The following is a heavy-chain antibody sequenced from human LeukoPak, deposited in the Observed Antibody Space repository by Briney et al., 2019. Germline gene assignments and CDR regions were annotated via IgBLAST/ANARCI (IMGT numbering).Heavy chain of an antibody. CDR3: ARDEQIAVAGAREFDY. Sequence: ASVKVSCKASGYTFTSYGTSWVRQAPGQGLEWMGWISAYNGNTNYAQKLQGRVTMTTDTSTSTAYMELRSLRSDDTAVYYCARDEQIAVAGAREFDYWGQGTLVTVSS. CDR1: GYTFTSYG. CDR2: ISAYNGNT. V-gene: IGHV1-18*01. J-gene: IGHJ4*02. D-gene: IGHD6-19*01.